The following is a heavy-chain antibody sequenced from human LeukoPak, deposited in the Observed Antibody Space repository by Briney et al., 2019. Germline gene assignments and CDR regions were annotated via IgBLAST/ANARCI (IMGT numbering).Heavy chain of an antibody. CDR3: ARDKGFGELLQSDAFDI. J-gene: IGHJ3*02. CDR2: IIPILGIA. CDR1: GGTFSSYA. Sequence: GSSVKVSCKASGGTFSSYAISWVRQAPGQGLEWMGRIIPILGIANYAQKFQGRVTITADKSTSTAYMGLSSLRSEDTAVYYCARDKGFGELLQSDAFDIWGQGTTVTVSS. V-gene: IGHV1-69*04. D-gene: IGHD3-10*01.